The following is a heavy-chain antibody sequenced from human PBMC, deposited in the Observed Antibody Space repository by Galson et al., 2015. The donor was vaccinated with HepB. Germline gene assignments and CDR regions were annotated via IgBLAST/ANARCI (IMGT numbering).Heavy chain of an antibody. CDR3: ARDDIWSGLDV. D-gene: IGHD3-3*01. CDR1: GGSINSAGFY. V-gene: IGHV4-31*03. CDR2: IDHSGRS. J-gene: IGHJ6*02. Sequence: LSLTCTVSGGSINSAGFYWSWIRQYSGKGLEWIGYIDHSGRSFSNPSLKSRVTISIDTSKNQFSLNLTSVTVADTAVYFCARDDIWSGLDVWGQGTTVTVS.